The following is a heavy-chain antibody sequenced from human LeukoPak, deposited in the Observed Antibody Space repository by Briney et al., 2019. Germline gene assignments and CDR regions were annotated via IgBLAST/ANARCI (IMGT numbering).Heavy chain of an antibody. CDR1: GYSISSGYY. CDR2: IYHSGST. V-gene: IGHV4-38-2*01. CDR3: ARGDGYNYGGDYYYYYMDV. D-gene: IGHD5-24*01. J-gene: IGHJ6*03. Sequence: SETLSLTCAVSGYSISSGYYWGWIRQPPGKGLEWIGSIYHSGSTYYNPSLKSRVTISVDTSKNQFSLKLSSVTAADTAVYYCARGDGYNYGGDYYYYYMDVWGKGTTVTVSS.